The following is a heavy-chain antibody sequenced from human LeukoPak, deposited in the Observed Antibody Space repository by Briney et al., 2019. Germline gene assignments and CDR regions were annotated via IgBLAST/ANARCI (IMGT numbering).Heavy chain of an antibody. V-gene: IGHV4-39*07. CDR3: AKNSNRILNDAFDI. CDR2: IYHSGTTYSGST. D-gene: IGHD4-11*01. CDR1: GASMSNYY. J-gene: IGHJ3*02. Sequence: SETLSLTCNVSGASMSNYYWVWIRQPPGKGLEWIGSIYHSGTTYSGSTYYNPSLKSRVTISLDTSKNQFSLKVGSMTAADTAVYYCAKNSNRILNDAFDIWGQGTMVTVSS.